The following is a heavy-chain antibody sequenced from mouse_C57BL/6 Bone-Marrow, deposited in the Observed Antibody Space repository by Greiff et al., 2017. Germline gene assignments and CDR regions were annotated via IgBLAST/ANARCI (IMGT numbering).Heavy chain of an antibody. CDR1: GFSLTSYG. V-gene: IGHV2-2*01. Sequence: QVQLKQSGPGLVQPSPSLSITCTVSGFSLTSYGVHWVRQSPGQGLEWLGVIWRGGSTDYNAAFISRLSISKDNSKSQVFFKMNSLQADDTAIYYCATQYFDVWGTGTTVTVSS. CDR3: ATQYFDV. J-gene: IGHJ1*03. CDR2: IWRGGST.